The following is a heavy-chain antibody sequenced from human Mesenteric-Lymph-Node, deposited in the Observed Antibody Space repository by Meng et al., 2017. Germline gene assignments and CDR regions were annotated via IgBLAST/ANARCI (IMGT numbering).Heavy chain of an antibody. CDR1: GGSISSSNYY. CDR2: IYNSAST. V-gene: IGHV4-30-4*01. J-gene: IGHJ2*01. Sequence: QLQVSGPGPVKPAHPLSLTCTVSGGSISSSNYYWSWIRQPPGKGLEWSGHIYNSASTYYNPSLKSRITISVDTSKNQFSLKLSSVTAADTAVYYCARGQKGYFDLWGRGTLVTVSS. CDR3: ARGQKGYFDL.